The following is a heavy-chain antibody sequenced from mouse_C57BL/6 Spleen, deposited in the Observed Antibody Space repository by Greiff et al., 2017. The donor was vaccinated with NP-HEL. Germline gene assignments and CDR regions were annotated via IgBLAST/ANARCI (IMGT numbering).Heavy chain of an antibody. J-gene: IGHJ1*03. CDR3: ARVSNWDGGYFDV. CDR2: INPNNGGT. D-gene: IGHD4-1*01. Sequence: EVKLQESGPELVKPGASVKIPCKASGYTFTDYNMGWVKQSHGKSLEWIGDINPNNGGTIYNQKFKGKATLTVDKSSSTAYMELRSLTSEDTAVYYCARVSNWDGGYFDVWGTGTTVTVSS. V-gene: IGHV1-18*01. CDR1: GYTFTDYN.